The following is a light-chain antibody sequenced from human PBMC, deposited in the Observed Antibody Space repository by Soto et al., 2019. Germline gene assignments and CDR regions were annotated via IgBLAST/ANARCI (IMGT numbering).Light chain of an antibody. J-gene: IGKJ1*01. Sequence: QMSQPASTLSASVGDRVTITCRASESISSWLAWYQQKPGKAPKLLIYDASSLESGVPSRFSGSGSGTEFTLTISSLQPDDFATYYCQQYNSYAWTFAQGTKVDI. V-gene: IGKV1-5*01. CDR1: ESISSW. CDR2: DAS. CDR3: QQYNSYAWT.